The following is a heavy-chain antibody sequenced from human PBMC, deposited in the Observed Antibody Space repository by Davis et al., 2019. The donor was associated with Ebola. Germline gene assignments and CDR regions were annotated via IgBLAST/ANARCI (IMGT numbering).Heavy chain of an antibody. V-gene: IGHV4-39*07. CDR2: IYHSGST. CDR3: ARVIDWWDCGGECYLDEY. D-gene: IGHD2-21*01. Sequence: PSETLSLTCTVSGGSISSGSYYWGWIRQPPGKGLEWIGSIYHSGSTYYNPSLKSRVTISVDTSKNQFSLRLSSVTATDTAVYYCARVIDWWDCGGECYLDEYWGQGTLVTVSS. J-gene: IGHJ4*02. CDR1: GGSISSGSYY.